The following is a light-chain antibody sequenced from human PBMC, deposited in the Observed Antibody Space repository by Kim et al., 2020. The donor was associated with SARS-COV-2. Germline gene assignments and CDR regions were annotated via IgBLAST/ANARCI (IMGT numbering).Light chain of an antibody. Sequence: GQRVTISCTESSSNIGAGYDVHWYQQLPGTAPKLLIYGNSNRPSGVPDRFSGSKSGTSASLAITGLQAEDEADYYCHSYDSSLSEVFGTGTKVTVL. J-gene: IGLJ1*01. CDR3: HSYDSSLSEV. CDR1: SSNIGAGYD. V-gene: IGLV1-40*01. CDR2: GNS.